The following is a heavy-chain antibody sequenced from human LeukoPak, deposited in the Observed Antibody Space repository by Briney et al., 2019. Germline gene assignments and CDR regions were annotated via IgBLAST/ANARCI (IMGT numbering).Heavy chain of an antibody. CDR1: GFTFSGYV. CDR3: ARESYSGYVRNGMDV. CDR2: ISYDGSNK. Sequence: GRSLTLSCAASGFTFSGYVMHWVRLVPGKGLEWVAVISYDGSNKYYVDSVKGRFTTSRNNSKNTLDLQTNSLRPEDTAVYYCARESYSGYVRNGMDVWGQGTTVTVSS. J-gene: IGHJ6*02. D-gene: IGHD5-12*01. V-gene: IGHV3-30*03.